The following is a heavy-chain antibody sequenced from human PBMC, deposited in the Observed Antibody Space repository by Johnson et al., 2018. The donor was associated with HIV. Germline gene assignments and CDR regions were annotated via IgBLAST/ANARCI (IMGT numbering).Heavy chain of an antibody. J-gene: IGHJ3*02. Sequence: VQLMESGGGLVQPGGSLRLSCAASGFTVSSNYMSWVRQAPGKGLEWVSVIFSGGTTYYADSVKGRFPISRDNSKNMLYLQMNSLRAEDTAVYYCARACRDGYTCDAFDIWGQGTLVTVSS. CDR2: IFSGGTT. CDR3: ARACRDGYTCDAFDI. D-gene: IGHD5-24*01. V-gene: IGHV3-66*01. CDR1: GFTVSSNY.